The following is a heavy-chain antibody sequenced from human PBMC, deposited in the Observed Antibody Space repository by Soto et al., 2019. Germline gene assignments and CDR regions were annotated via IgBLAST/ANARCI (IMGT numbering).Heavy chain of an antibody. J-gene: IGHJ4*02. CDR1: GFTFRSYG. D-gene: IGHD2-2*01. CDR2: ISYDGSNK. Sequence: QVQLVESGGGVVQPGRSLRLSCAASGFTFRSYGMHWVRQAPGKGLEWVAVISYDGSNKYYADSVKGRFTISRDNSKSTLYLQMNSLRAEDTALYYCAKDLGGQEDIVVVPAALLWGQGTLVTVSS. CDR3: AKDLGGQEDIVVVPAALL. V-gene: IGHV3-30*18.